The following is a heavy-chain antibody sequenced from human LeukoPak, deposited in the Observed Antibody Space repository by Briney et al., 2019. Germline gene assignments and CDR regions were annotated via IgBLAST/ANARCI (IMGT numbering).Heavy chain of an antibody. CDR1: GGSFSGYY. V-gene: IGHV4-34*01. CDR3: ARMDFWSGYYTDP. Sequence: SEILSLTCAVYGGSFSGYYWSWIRQPPGKGLEWIGEINHSGSTNYNPSLKSRVTISVDTSKNQFSLKLSSVTAADTAVYYCARMDFWSGYYTDPWGQGTLVTVSS. D-gene: IGHD3-3*01. CDR2: INHSGST. J-gene: IGHJ5*02.